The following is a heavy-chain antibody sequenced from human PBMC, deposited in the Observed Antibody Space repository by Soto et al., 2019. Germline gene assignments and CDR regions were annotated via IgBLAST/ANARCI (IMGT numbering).Heavy chain of an antibody. CDR1: GGSISNFY. CDR2: VYYTGST. V-gene: IGHV4-59*08. Sequence: QVQLQESGPGLVRPSETLSLTCTVSGGSISNFYWSWIRQPPGKGLEWIGYVYYTGSTRYHPSPRRRVTSSADSSMGRFSLRRKSVTAADTAVYYCARTVLGPDLLADSFVDYYYFMEVWGKWTTVTVSS. D-gene: IGHD3-9*01. J-gene: IGHJ6*03. CDR3: ARTVLGPDLLADSFVDYYYFMEV.